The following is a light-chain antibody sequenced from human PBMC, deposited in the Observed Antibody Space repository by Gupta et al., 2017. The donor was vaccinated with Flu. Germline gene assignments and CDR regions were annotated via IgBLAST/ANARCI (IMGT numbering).Light chain of an antibody. Sequence: GTGARAWASSAGAVTSGDGPNWWQQKPGTAPRARIYSTTNKHSWSPDRFAGSLLGGKGGLTLEGGQPEDEDEYYCLHHYGGAWVFGGGTRLTVL. J-gene: IGLJ3*02. V-gene: IGLV7-43*01. CDR2: STT. CDR1: AGAVTSGDG. CDR3: LHHYGGAWV.